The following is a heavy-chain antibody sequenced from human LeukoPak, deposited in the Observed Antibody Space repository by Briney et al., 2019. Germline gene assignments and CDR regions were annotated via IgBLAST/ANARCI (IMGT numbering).Heavy chain of an antibody. D-gene: IGHD4/OR15-4a*01. J-gene: IGHJ4*02. CDR3: APASSGALDY. CDR1: GFTFSSYA. CDR2: ISGSGGST. V-gene: IGHV3-23*01. Sequence: PGGSLRLSCAASGFTFSSYAMSWVRQAPGKGLEWVSAISGSGGSTYYADSVKGRFTISRDNSKNTLYLQMHSLRAEDTAVYYCAPASSGALDYWGQGTLVTVPS.